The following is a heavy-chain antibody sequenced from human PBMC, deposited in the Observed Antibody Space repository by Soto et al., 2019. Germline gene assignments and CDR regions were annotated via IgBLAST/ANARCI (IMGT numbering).Heavy chain of an antibody. CDR3: ATGVSDSSPHTCFDP. V-gene: IGHV4-59*12. CDR2: INHSGST. J-gene: IGHJ5*02. Sequence: SETLSLTCTVSGGSISNYYCSCIRQPPGKGLEWIGEINHSGSTNYNPSLKSRVTISVDTSKNQFSLKLSSVTAADTAVYYCATGVSDSSPHTCFDPWGQGTLVTVSP. CDR1: GGSISNYY. D-gene: IGHD6-6*01.